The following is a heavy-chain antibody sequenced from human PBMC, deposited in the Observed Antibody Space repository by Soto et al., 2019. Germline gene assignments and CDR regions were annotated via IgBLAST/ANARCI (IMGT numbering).Heavy chain of an antibody. Sequence: ASVKVSCKSSGYTFTSYGISWVRQAPGQGLEWMGWISAYNGNTNYAQKLQGRVTMTTDTSTSTAYMELRSLRSDDTAVYYFARDLVVVPAAIHSWWFDPWGQGTLVTVSS. CDR2: ISAYNGNT. CDR3: ARDLVVVPAAIHSWWFDP. CDR1: GYTFTSYG. D-gene: IGHD2-2*01. J-gene: IGHJ5*02. V-gene: IGHV1-18*01.